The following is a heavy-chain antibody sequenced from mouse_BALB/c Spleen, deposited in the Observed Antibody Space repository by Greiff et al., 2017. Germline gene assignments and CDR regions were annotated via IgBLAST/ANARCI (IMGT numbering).Heavy chain of an antibody. D-gene: IGHD1-1*01. CDR1: GFTFSSYY. CDR3: ARQDYYGSSYVPAWFAY. Sequence: EVMLVESGGGLVKLGGSLKLSCAASGFTFSSYYMSWVRQTPEKRLELVAAINSNGGSTYYPDTVKGRFTISRDNAKNTLYLQMSSLKSEDTALYYCARQDYYGSSYVPAWFAYWGQGTLVTVSA. J-gene: IGHJ3*01. V-gene: IGHV5-6-2*01. CDR2: INSNGGST.